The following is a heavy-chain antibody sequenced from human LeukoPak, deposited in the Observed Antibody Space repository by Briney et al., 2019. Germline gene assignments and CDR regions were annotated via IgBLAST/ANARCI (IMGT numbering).Heavy chain of an antibody. CDR3: AREEDPHYYDSSGYYGS. CDR1: GGPFNSYA. D-gene: IGHD3-22*01. Sequence: GASVKVSCKAPGGPFNSYAINWVRQAPGQGLEWMGRIIVILGVTNYAQKFQGRVTITADKSTSTAYMELSSLRSEDTAVYYCAREEDPHYYDSSGYYGSWGQGTMVTVSS. V-gene: IGHV1-69*04. CDR2: IIVILGVT. J-gene: IGHJ3*01.